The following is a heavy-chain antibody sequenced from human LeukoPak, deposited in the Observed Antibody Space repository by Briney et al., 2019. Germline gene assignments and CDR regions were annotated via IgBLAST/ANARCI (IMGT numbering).Heavy chain of an antibody. V-gene: IGHV4-39*01. J-gene: IGHJ4*02. Sequence: TSETLFLTCTVSGGSISSSSYYWGWIRQPPGKGLEWIGSIYYSGSTYYNPSLKSRVTISVDTSKNQFSLKLSSVTAADTAVYYCATTIRDYFDYWGQGTLVTVSS. CDR3: ATTIRDYFDY. CDR1: GGSISSSSYY. CDR2: IYYSGST. D-gene: IGHD3-10*01.